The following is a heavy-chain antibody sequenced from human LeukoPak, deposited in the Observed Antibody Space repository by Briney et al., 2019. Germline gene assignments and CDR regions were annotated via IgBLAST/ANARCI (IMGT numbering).Heavy chain of an antibody. V-gene: IGHV4-59*11. CDR2: IYYSGCT. CDR3: ARVGRYCSSTSCPTVAYFDY. J-gene: IGHJ4*02. Sequence: AETLTLTCTVSGGSISSHYSSWIRQPPGKGLEWIGYIYYSGCTNYNPSLKSRVTISVDTSKHQFSLKLSSVTAADTAVYYCARVGRYCSSTSCPTVAYFDYWGQGTLVTVSS. CDR1: GGSISSHY. D-gene: IGHD2-2*01.